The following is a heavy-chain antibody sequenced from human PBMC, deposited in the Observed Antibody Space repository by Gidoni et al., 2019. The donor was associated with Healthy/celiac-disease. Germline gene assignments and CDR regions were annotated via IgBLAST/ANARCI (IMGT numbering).Heavy chain of an antibody. J-gene: IGHJ4*02. D-gene: IGHD6-13*01. CDR3: AIAAAGTSGNYFDY. Sequence: EVQLVESGGGLVQPGGSLRLSCAASGFPFSRYAMSWVRQAPGKGLEWVSAISGSGGSTYYADSLKGRFTISRDNSKNTLYLQMNSLRAEDTAVYYCAIAAAGTSGNYFDYWGQGTLVTVSS. V-gene: IGHV3-23*04. CDR1: GFPFSRYA. CDR2: ISGSGGST.